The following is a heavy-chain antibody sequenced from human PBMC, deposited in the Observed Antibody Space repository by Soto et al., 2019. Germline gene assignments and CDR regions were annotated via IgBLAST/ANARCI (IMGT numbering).Heavy chain of an antibody. V-gene: IGHV4-30-2*01. Sequence: QLQLQESGSGLVKPSQTLSLTGAVSGDSISSGSYSWNWIRQPPGKGLEWIGYIYHSGSTYYNPSLRSRVTISVDRSKNQFSLKLSSVTAADTALYYCARGLDYNWFDPWGQGTLVTVSS. CDR3: ARGLDYNWFDP. J-gene: IGHJ5*02. CDR1: GDSISSGSYS. D-gene: IGHD5-12*01. CDR2: IYHSGST.